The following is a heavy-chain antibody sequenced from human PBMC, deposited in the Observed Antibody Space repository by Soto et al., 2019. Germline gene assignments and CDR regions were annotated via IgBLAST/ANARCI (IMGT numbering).Heavy chain of an antibody. J-gene: IGHJ6*04. D-gene: IGHD3-10*01. CDR2: INPNSGGT. CDR3: ARDPSGSYYSGMDV. CDR1: RYGLGANS. V-gene: IGHV1-2*04. Sequence: SRYGLGANSTWWVHQATGQGLEWMGWINPNSGGTNYAQKFQGWVTMTRDTSISTAYMELSRLKSDDTAVYYCARDPSGSYYSGMDVWGKGTTVTGSS.